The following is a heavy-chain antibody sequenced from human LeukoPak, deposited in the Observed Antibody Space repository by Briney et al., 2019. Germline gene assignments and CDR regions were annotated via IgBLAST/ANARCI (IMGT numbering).Heavy chain of an antibody. J-gene: IGHJ4*02. D-gene: IGHD5-12*01. Sequence: ASVKVSCKPSERTFTRYAISWVRQAPGHGLECLGGIIPIFGTANYAQKFQGRVTFTADESTRTAYMERSSLRSEDRAVYCCARTSDIVATMKGGGFDYWAQGTLVTVSS. CDR1: ERTFTRYA. V-gene: IGHV1-69*01. CDR3: ARTSDIVATMKGGGFDY. CDR2: IIPIFGTA.